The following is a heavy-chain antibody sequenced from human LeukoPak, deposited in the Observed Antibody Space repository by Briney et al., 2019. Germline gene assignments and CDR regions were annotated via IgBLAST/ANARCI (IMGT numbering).Heavy chain of an antibody. J-gene: IGHJ4*02. V-gene: IGHV3-48*03. CDR2: ISSSGSTI. CDR3: ARVSGHYFDY. CDR1: GFTFSSYE. Sequence: GRSLRLSCAASGFTFSSYEMNWVRQAPGKGLEWVSYISSSGSTIYYADSVKGRFTISRDNAKNSLYLQMNSLRAEDTAVYYCARVSGHYFDYWGQGTLVTVSS. D-gene: IGHD1-14*01.